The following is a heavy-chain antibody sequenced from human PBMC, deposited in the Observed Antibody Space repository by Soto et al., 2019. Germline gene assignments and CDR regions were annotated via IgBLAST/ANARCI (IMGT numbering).Heavy chain of an antibody. J-gene: IGHJ4*02. CDR1: GYTFTSQN. CDR2: INPSIGTT. Sequence: XVKVSCKASGYTFTSQNMHWVRPAPGQGLEWMGVINPSIGTTTYAQKFQGRVTMTSDTSTSSVYMEVSSLTSEDTAVYYCARRVVTQWNYFGYWGQGTLVTVLL. CDR3: ARRVVTQWNYFGY. V-gene: IGHV1-46*01. D-gene: IGHD2-21*02.